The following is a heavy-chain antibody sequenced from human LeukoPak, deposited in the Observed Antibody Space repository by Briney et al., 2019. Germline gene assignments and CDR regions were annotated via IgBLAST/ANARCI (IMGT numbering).Heavy chain of an antibody. V-gene: IGHV3-7*04. CDR2: IKQDGSDK. D-gene: IGHD6-19*01. Sequence: GGSLRLSCAASGFTFSNYWMSWVRQAPGKGQEWVANIKQDGSDKHYVDSVKGRFTISRDNAKNSLYLQMNGLRADDTAVYFCARVAVAGTEFDYWGQGTLVTVSS. CDR3: ARVAVAGTEFDY. CDR1: GFTFSNYW. J-gene: IGHJ4*02.